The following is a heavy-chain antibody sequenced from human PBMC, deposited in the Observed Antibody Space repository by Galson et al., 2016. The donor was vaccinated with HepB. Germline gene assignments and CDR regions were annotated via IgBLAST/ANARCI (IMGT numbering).Heavy chain of an antibody. J-gene: IGHJ4*02. CDR2: ISDSGANT. CDR3: ARGVGGVKSMLDY. V-gene: IGHV3-23*01. D-gene: IGHD3-16*01. CDR1: GFTFSNYG. Sequence: SLRLSCAASGFTFSNYGMAWVRQAPEKGLEWVSTISDSGANTHYADSVRGRFTISRDKSRNTLYLEVNSLRADDTALYYCARGVGGVKSMLDYWGQGTLVTVSS.